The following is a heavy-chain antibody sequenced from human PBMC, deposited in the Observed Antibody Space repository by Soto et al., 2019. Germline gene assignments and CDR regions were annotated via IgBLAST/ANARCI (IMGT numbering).Heavy chain of an antibody. J-gene: IGHJ4*02. CDR1: GFTFSSYA. V-gene: IGHV3-23*01. Sequence: GGSLRLSCAASGFTFSSYAMSWVRQAPGKGLEWVSAISGSGGSTYYADSVKGRFTISRDNSKNTLYLQMNSLRAEDTAVYYCAKDLGGLLWFGELPDSWGQGTLVTVSS. CDR3: AKDLGGLLWFGELPDS. D-gene: IGHD3-10*01. CDR2: ISGSGGST.